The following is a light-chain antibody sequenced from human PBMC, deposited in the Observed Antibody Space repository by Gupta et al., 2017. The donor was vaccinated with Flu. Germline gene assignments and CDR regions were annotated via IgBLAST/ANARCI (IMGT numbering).Light chain of an antibody. V-gene: IGKV3-20*01. Sequence: EIVLTQSPGTLSLSPGKRATLSCRASQSVSSSYLGWYQQKPGQAPRLLIYGASRRATDIPDRFSGSGSGTDFTLTISRLEPEDFAVYYCQKDGSSTWTFGQGTKVEIK. CDR1: QSVSSSY. CDR3: QKDGSSTWT. J-gene: IGKJ1*01. CDR2: GAS.